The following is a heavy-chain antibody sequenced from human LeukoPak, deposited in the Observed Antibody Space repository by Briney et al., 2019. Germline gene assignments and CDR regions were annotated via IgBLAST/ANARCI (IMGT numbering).Heavy chain of an antibody. J-gene: IGHJ3*02. CDR3: ARKDYGSGSYYNELPFDI. V-gene: IGHV1-69*13. D-gene: IGHD3-10*01. Sequence: SVKVSCKASGGTFSSYAISWVRQAPGQGLEWMGGIIPIFGTANYAQKFRGRVTITADESTSTAYMELSSLRSEDTAVYYCARKDYGSGSYYNELPFDIWGQGTMVTVSS. CDR1: GGTFSSYA. CDR2: IIPIFGTA.